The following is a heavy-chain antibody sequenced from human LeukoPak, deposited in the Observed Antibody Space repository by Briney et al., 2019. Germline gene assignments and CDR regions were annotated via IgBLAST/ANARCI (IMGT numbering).Heavy chain of an antibody. CDR3: AKVGEYGYCTADSCFSPFDS. CDR1: GGSISSSSDY. J-gene: IGHJ4*02. D-gene: IGHD2-15*01. V-gene: IGHV4-39*07. Sequence: SETLSLTCTVSGGSISSSSDYWGWIRQPPGKGLEWIGDIYYSVSTYYNPSLKSRITISVDTSKNQFSLSLTSVTAADTAVYYCAKVGEYGYCTADSCFSPFDSWGQGTLVTVSS. CDR2: IYYSVST.